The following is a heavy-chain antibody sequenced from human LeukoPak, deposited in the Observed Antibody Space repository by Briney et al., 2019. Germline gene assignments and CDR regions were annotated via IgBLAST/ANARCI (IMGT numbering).Heavy chain of an antibody. D-gene: IGHD6-13*01. Sequence: PGGSLRLSYAASGFTFSSYSMNWVRQAPGKGLEWVSYISSSSSTIYYADSVKGRFTISRDNAKNSLYLQMNSLRAEDTAVYYCASYSSSLSDAFDIWGQGTMVTVSS. CDR1: GFTFSSYS. CDR3: ASYSSSLSDAFDI. V-gene: IGHV3-48*01. J-gene: IGHJ3*02. CDR2: ISSSSSTI.